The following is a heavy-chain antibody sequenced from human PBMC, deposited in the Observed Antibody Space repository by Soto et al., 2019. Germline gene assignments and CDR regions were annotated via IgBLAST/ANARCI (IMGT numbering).Heavy chain of an antibody. CDR3: ARAGDYVWGSYRAARYYFDY. CDR1: GYTFTSYG. CDR2: ISAYNGNT. J-gene: IGHJ4*02. Sequence: ASVKVSCKASGYTFTSYGISWVRQAPGQGLEWMGWISAYNGNTNYAQKLQGRVAMTTDTSTSTAYMELRSLRSDDTAVYYCARAGDYVWGSYRAARYYFDYWGQGTLVTVSS. D-gene: IGHD3-16*02. V-gene: IGHV1-18*01.